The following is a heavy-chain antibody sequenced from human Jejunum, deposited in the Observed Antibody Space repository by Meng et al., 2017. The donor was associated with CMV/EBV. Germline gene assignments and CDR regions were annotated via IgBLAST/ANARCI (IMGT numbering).Heavy chain of an antibody. CDR1: RDIVTNYA. V-gene: IGHV7-4-1*02. CDR3: APGPANDYRSSYYFDY. CDR2: INTNTGNP. D-gene: IGHD4-11*01. J-gene: IGHJ4*02. Sequence: EHRVHLWSCVKKSGGLGKAFMKSSRDIVTNYAMNWVQQAPGQCVEWIGWINTNTGNPYYTQDSTRLFVMSLDTCVSTAYLQISGLKAEDTAVYYCAPGPANDYRSSYYFDYWGQGTLVTVSS.